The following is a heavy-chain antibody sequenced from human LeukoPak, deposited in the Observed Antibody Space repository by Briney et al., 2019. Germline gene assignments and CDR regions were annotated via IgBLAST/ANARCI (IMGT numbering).Heavy chain of an antibody. CDR3: ARDSGGYDFWSGYYTSDAFDI. Sequence: SETLSLTCAVYGGSFSVYYWSWIRQPPGKGLEWIGEINHSGSTNYNPSLKSRVTISVDTSKNQFSLKLSSVTAADTAVYYCARDSGGYDFWSGYYTSDAFDIWGQGTMVTVSS. J-gene: IGHJ3*02. V-gene: IGHV4-34*01. CDR1: GGSFSVYY. CDR2: INHSGST. D-gene: IGHD3-3*01.